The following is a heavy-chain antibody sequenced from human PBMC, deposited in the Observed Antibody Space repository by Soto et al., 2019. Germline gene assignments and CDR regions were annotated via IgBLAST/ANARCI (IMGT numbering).Heavy chain of an antibody. V-gene: IGHV3-66*04. J-gene: IGHJ4*02. Sequence: EVQLVESGGGLVQPGGSLRLSCAASGVTVSSNYMSWVRQAPGKGLEWVSVIYSGGSTYYAESVKGRLTISRDNSKNTLYLQMIRLRAEDTAVYYCARPGFHYGGGSFDYWCQGTLVTVSS. D-gene: IGHD3-10*01. CDR3: ARPGFHYGGGSFDY. CDR1: GVTVSSNY. CDR2: IYSGGST.